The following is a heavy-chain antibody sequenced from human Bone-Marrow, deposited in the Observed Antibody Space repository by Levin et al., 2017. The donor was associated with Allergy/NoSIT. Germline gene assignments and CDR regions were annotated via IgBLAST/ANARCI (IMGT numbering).Heavy chain of an antibody. J-gene: IGHJ4*02. Sequence: GGSLRLSCAASGFSFSSYGINWVRQAPGKGLEWVSYISSSGSAIEYADSVKGRFTISRDNAKNSLYLQMNRLRDDDTAVYYCARGGAARPDNWGQGTLVTVSS. CDR1: GFSFSSYG. D-gene: IGHD6-6*01. CDR3: ARGGAARPDN. CDR2: ISSSGSAI. V-gene: IGHV3-48*02.